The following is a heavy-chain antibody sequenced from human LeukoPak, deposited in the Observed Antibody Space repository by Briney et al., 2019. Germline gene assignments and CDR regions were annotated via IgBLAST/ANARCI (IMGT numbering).Heavy chain of an antibody. Sequence: GGSLRLSCAASGFTFSSYSMNWVRQAPGKGLEWVSYISSSSGTIYYADSVKGRFTISRDNAKNSLYLQMNSLRAEDTAVYYCARRHCSSTSCYTYGMDVWGQGTTVTVSS. V-gene: IGHV3-48*01. CDR2: ISSSSGTI. J-gene: IGHJ6*02. CDR1: GFTFSSYS. CDR3: ARRHCSSTSCYTYGMDV. D-gene: IGHD2-2*02.